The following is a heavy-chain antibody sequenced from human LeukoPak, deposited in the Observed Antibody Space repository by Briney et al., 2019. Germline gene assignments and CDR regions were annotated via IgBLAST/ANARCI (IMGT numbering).Heavy chain of an antibody. CDR1: GFTFDDYA. CDR3: AKDAVATDYDFWSGYPFE. D-gene: IGHD3-3*01. Sequence: GGSLRLSCAASGFTFDDYAMHWVRQAPGKGLEWVSLISGDCCSTYYADAVKGRFTIPRDNIKNSLYPQMNSLRTEDTALYYCAKDAVATDYDFWSGYPFEWGQGTLVTVSS. CDR2: ISGDCCST. V-gene: IGHV3-43*02. J-gene: IGHJ4*02.